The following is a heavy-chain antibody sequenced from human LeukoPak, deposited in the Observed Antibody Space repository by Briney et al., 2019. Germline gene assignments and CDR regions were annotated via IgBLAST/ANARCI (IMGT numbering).Heavy chain of an antibody. D-gene: IGHD5-18*01. J-gene: IGHJ4*02. CDR3: VSGAGGGYSYGYFDY. CDR1: GLSFGTYA. Sequence: PGRSLRLSCAASGLSFGTYAMHWVRQTPAKGLEWVAVISHDGRHRFYSDSVKGRFTISRDNSKTMVSLQMNSLRLGDTAVYYCVSGAGGGYSYGYFDYWGQGTLVTVSS. V-gene: IGHV3-30*04. CDR2: ISHDGRHR.